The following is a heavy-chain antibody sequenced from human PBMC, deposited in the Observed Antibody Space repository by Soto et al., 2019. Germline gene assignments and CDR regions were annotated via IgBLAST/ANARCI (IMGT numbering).Heavy chain of an antibody. CDR3: GGGVKIFGSAARDRPPDV. J-gene: IGHJ6*02. Sequence: LEQSGAEVRSPGSSVTISCKASGGSFTSFSIDWVRQAPGEGLEWIGGVIRLIGKVRYSPTFQNRVTMTTDEAANTRFLHSKPLNSGDPAVSLRGGGVKIFGSAARDRPPDVWGQGTALIVSS. D-gene: IGHD3-10*01. V-gene: IGHV1-69*05. CDR1: GGSFTSFS. CDR2: VIRLIGKV.